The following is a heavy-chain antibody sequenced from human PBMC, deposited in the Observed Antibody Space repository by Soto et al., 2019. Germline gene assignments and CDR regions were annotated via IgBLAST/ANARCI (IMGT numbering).Heavy chain of an antibody. CDR2: ISYDGSNK. D-gene: IGHD6-19*01. Sequence: GESLKISCAASGFTFSSYAMHWVRQAPGKGLEWVAVISYDGSNKYYADSVKGRFTISRDNSKNTLYLQMNSLRAEDTAVYYCARDGIAVAGPPDYWGQGTLVTVSS. J-gene: IGHJ4*02. V-gene: IGHV3-30-3*01. CDR3: ARDGIAVAGPPDY. CDR1: GFTFSSYA.